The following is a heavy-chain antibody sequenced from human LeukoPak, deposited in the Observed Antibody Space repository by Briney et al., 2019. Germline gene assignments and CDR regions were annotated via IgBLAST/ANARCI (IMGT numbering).Heavy chain of an antibody. CDR3: ARDWGYGSGSFDY. CDR2: IYSGGST. Sequence: GGSLRLSCAASGFTVSSNYMNWVRQAPGKGLEWVSVIYSGGSTYYADSVKGRFTISRDNSKNMLYLQMNSLRAEDTAVYYCARDWGYGSGSFDYWGQGTLVTVSS. D-gene: IGHD3-10*01. V-gene: IGHV3-66*01. J-gene: IGHJ4*02. CDR1: GFTVSSNY.